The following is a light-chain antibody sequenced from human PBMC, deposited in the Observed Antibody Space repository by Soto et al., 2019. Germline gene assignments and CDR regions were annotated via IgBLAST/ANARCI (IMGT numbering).Light chain of an antibody. V-gene: IGKV2-24*01. Sequence: DIVMTQTPLSSRVTLGQAAYISCKSSQSLVNSEGNTYLSWLQQRPGQPPRLLIYEISNRFSGVPDRFSGSGAGTDFTLKISRVEAEDLGVYYCMQAAHLCSFGQGTKLEI. J-gene: IGKJ2*04. CDR1: QSLVNSEGNTY. CDR3: MQAAHLCS. CDR2: EIS.